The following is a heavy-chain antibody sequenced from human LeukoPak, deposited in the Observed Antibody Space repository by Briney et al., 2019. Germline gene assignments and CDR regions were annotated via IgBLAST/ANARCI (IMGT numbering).Heavy chain of an antibody. Sequence: GGSLRLSCAASGFTFSSYSMNWVRQAPGKGLEWVSSITSSSSYIYYADSVKGRFTISRDNAKNSLFLQMNSLRAEDTAVYYCARDPGAYSSSPIDYWGQGTLVTVSS. CDR2: ITSSSSYI. V-gene: IGHV3-21*01. J-gene: IGHJ4*02. CDR1: GFTFSSYS. CDR3: ARDPGAYSSSPIDY. D-gene: IGHD6-6*01.